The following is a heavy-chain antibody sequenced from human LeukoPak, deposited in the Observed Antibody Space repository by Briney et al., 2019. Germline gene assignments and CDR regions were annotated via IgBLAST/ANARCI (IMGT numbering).Heavy chain of an antibody. V-gene: IGHV3-7*05. J-gene: IGHJ4*02. D-gene: IGHD3-10*01. CDR1: GFAFSIYR. CDR3: ARAGLWLCPDY. CDR2: IKQDGSEK. Sequence: GGSLRLSCAASGFAFSIYRMTWVRQAPGKGLEWVANIKQDGSEKYYVDSVQGRFTVSRDNAKDSLYLQMNSLRAEDTAVYYCARAGLWLCPDYWGQGTLVTVSS.